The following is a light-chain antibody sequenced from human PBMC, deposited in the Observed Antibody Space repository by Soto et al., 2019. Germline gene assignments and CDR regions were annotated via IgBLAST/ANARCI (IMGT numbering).Light chain of an antibody. CDR3: QQYNSYSGT. CDR1: QSISSW. CDR2: DAS. V-gene: IGKV1-5*01. Sequence: DIQMTQSPSTLSASVGDRVTITCRASQSISSWLAWYQQKPGKAPKLLIYDASSLESGVPSRLSGSGSGTEFTLTISRLQTDDFATYYCQQYNSYSGTFGQGTKVEIK. J-gene: IGKJ1*01.